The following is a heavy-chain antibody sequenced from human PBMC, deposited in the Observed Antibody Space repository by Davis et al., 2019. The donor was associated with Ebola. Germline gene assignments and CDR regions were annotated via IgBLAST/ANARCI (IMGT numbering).Heavy chain of an antibody. D-gene: IGHD2-8*01. J-gene: IGHJ6*04. V-gene: IGHV1-18*01. CDR1: GYTFTSYG. CDR3: ARVSPLMVYAMTSSPQYYYYDMDV. Sequence: AASVKVSCKASGYTFTSYGISWVRQAPGQGLEWMGWISAYNGNTNYAQKLQGRVTMTTDTSTSTAYMELSSLRSEDTAVYYCARVSPLMVYAMTSSPQYYYYDMDVWGKGTTVTVSS. CDR2: ISAYNGNT.